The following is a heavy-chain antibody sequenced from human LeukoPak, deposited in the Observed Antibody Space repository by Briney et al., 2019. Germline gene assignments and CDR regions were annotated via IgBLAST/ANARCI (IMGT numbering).Heavy chain of an antibody. CDR2: ISWDGGST. J-gene: IGHJ4*02. D-gene: IGHD3-3*01. CDR1: GFTFDDYT. Sequence: GGSLRLSCAASGFTFDDYTMHWVRQAPGKGLEWVSLISWDGGSTYYADSVKGRFTISRDNAKNSLYLQMNSLRAEDTAVYYCARYDFLYYFDYWGQGTLVTVSS. V-gene: IGHV3-43*01. CDR3: ARYDFLYYFDY.